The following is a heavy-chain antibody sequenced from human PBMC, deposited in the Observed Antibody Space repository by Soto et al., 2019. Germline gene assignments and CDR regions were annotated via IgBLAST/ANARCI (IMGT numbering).Heavy chain of an antibody. CDR3: ARDQDYYDSSGYYYVPLPPLY. V-gene: IGHV3-21*01. CDR2: ISSSSYI. D-gene: IGHD3-22*01. J-gene: IGHJ4*02. Sequence: PGGSLRLSCAASGFTFSSYSMNWVRQAPGKGLEWVSSISSSSYIYYADSVKGRFTISRDNAKNSLYLQMNSLRAEDTAVYYCARDQDYYDSSGYYYVPLPPLYWGQGPLVTVPS. CDR1: GFTFSSYS.